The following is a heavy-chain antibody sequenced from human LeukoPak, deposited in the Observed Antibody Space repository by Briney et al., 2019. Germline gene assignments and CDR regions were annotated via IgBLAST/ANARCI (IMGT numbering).Heavy chain of an antibody. CDR1: GFTFSSYA. CDR2: ISYDGSNK. D-gene: IGHD3-22*01. V-gene: IGHV3-30*04. CDR3: ARSSPYDGSGYYLEDY. Sequence: GGSLRLSCAASGFTFSSYAMHWVRQAPGKGLEWVAVISYDGSNKYYADSVKGRFTISRDNPKNTLYLQMNSLRAEDTAVYYCARSSPYDGSGYYLEDYWGQGTLVTVSS. J-gene: IGHJ4*02.